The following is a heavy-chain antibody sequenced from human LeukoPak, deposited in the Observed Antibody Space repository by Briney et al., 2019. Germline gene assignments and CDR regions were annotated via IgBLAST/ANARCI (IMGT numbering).Heavy chain of an antibody. Sequence: GGSLRLSCAASGFSVVSYYMTWVRQTPGEGLEWVSSISTRDTFINYADSVKGRFTISRDNAKNSLFLQMTSLRAEDTAMYYCARWKPRSDALDVWGKGTMVMVSS. J-gene: IGHJ3*01. CDR3: ARWKPRSDALDV. V-gene: IGHV3-21*01. CDR2: ISTRDTFI. D-gene: IGHD1-1*01. CDR1: GFSVVSYY.